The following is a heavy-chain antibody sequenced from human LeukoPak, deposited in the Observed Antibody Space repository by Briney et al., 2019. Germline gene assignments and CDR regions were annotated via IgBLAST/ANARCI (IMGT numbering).Heavy chain of an antibody. Sequence: GASVTVSCKASGYTLTSYYMNWVRQAPGQGLEWMGIINPSGGRTNYAQRFQGRVTMTRDTSTSTVYMELSTLGSENTAVYYCARPTSVIPAADTSYYFYSMDVWGQGTTVTVSS. D-gene: IGHD2-2*01. V-gene: IGHV1-46*01. CDR1: GYTLTSYY. J-gene: IGHJ6*02. CDR2: INPSGGRT. CDR3: ARPTSVIPAADTSYYFYSMDV.